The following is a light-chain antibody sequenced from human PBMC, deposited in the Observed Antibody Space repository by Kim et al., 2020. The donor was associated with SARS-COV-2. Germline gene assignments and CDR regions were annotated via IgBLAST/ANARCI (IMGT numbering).Light chain of an antibody. Sequence: PGERATLSCRASQNIDNWIAWYQQKSGQAPRLFIYDASTRATGTPARFSGSGSGTDFTLTIDSLEPEDFAVYYCQQRRTWPLTFGGGTKVDI. J-gene: IGKJ4*01. CDR3: QQRRTWPLT. CDR2: DAS. V-gene: IGKV3-11*01. CDR1: QNIDNW.